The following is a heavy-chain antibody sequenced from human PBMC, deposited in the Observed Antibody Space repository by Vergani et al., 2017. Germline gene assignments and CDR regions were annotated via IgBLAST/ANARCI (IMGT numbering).Heavy chain of an antibody. V-gene: IGHV1-18*01. J-gene: IGHJ4*02. CDR3: GRAGWRAAAVFDY. Sequence: QVHLLQSGAEVKKPGASVRVSCNASGYTFNSYSITWVRQAPGQGLEWMGCINVNNGNTNYAQKLQGIVTMTTDTARSTAYMELRSLRSDDTAVYYCGRAGWRAAAVFDYWGQGTLVTVSS. CDR1: GYTFNSYS. D-gene: IGHD6-13*01. CDR2: INVNNGNT.